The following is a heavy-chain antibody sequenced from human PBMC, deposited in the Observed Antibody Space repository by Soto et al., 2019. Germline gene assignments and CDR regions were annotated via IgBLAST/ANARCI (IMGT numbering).Heavy chain of an antibody. V-gene: IGHV3-23*01. J-gene: IGHJ4*02. D-gene: IGHD1-1*01. Sequence: EVQLLESGGTLVQPGGSLRLSCVASGFTFSTHTMNWVRQAPGKGLEWVSRLTADSDDTSYADSIKGRFTISRDNSKNTLYLQMNSLRAEDTAIYYCAKGLDRASPDFWGQGALVTVSS. CDR2: LTADSDDT. CDR1: GFTFSTHT. CDR3: AKGLDRASPDF.